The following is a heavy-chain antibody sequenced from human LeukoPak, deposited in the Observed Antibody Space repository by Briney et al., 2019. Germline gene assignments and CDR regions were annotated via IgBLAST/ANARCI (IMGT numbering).Heavy chain of an antibody. CDR1: GIIFSKYG. CDR3: AKDPNGDYIGTFDI. J-gene: IGHJ3*02. CDR2: VLGSGVPT. V-gene: IGHV3-23*01. D-gene: IGHD4-17*01. Sequence: PGGSLRLSCAASGIIFSKYGMSWVRQAPGKGLEWVATVLGSGVPTYYADSVQGRFTISRDNSKNTLYLRMSSLRAEDTAMYYCAKDPNGDYIGTFDIWGQGTMVIVS.